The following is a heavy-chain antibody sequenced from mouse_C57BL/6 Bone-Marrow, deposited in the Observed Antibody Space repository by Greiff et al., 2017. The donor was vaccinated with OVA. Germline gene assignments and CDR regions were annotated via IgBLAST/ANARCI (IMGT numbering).Heavy chain of an antibody. V-gene: IGHV1-76*01. D-gene: IGHD1-1*01. J-gene: IGHJ4*01. Sequence: LVESGAELVRPGASVKLSCKASGYTFTDYYINWVKQRPGQGLEWIARIYPGSGNTYYNEKFKGKATLTAEKSSSTAYMQLSSLTSEDSAVYFCARRYYGSSYDAMDYWGQGTSVTVSS. CDR2: IYPGSGNT. CDR3: ARRYYGSSYDAMDY. CDR1: GYTFTDYY.